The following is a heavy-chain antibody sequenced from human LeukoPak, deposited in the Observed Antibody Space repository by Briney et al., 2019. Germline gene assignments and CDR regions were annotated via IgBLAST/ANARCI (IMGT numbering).Heavy chain of an antibody. V-gene: IGHV1-46*01. CDR1: GYTFPSYF. J-gene: IGHJ6*02. CDR2: INPTGGST. CDR3: ARGQKDNGVSSSWYYFGMDV. D-gene: IGHD6-13*01. Sequence: ASVKVSCKASGYTFPSYFMHWVRQAPGQGLEWMGIINPTGGSTTYAQKFQGRVTMTRNTSISTAYMELSSLRSEDTAVYYCARGQKDNGVSSSWYYFGMDVWGQGTTVTVSS.